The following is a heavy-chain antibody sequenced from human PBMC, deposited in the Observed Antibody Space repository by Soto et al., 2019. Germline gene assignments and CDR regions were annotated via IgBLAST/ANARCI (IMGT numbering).Heavy chain of an antibody. V-gene: IGHV3-48*02. D-gene: IGHD6-13*01. Sequence: GGSLRLSCAASGFTFSSYSMNWVRQAPGKGLEWVSYISSSSSTIYYADSVKGRFTISRDNAKNSLYLQMNSLRDEDTAVYYCASCHHSSSWEQETYYYYYGMDVWGQGTTVTVSS. CDR3: ASCHHSSSWEQETYYYYYGMDV. CDR2: ISSSSSTI. CDR1: GFTFSSYS. J-gene: IGHJ6*02.